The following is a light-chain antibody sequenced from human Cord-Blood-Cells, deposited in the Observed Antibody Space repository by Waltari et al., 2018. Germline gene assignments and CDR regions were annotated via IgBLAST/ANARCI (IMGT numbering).Light chain of an antibody. CDR3: QQYNSYST. Sequence: DIQMTQPHSTLSASVGDRVTITCRASQRISSWLAWYQQKPGKAPKLLIYKASSLESGVPSRFSGSGSGTEFTLPISSLQPDDFATYYCQQYNSYSTFGQGTKVEIK. V-gene: IGKV1-5*03. CDR2: KAS. J-gene: IGKJ1*01. CDR1: QRISSW.